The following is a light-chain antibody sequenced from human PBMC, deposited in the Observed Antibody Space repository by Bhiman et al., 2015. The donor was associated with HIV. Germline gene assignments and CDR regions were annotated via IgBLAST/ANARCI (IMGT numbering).Light chain of an antibody. J-gene: IGLJ1*01. V-gene: IGLV2-14*03. CDR2: DVS. CDR1: TSDVGGYNY. CDR3: SSYTSSSSPYV. Sequence: QSALTQPASVSGSPGQSITISCTGTTSDVGGYNYVSWYQQHPGKGPKLMIYDVSNRPSGVSNRFSGSKSGNTASLTISGLQAEDEAAYYCSSYTSSSSPYVFGTGTKVTVL.